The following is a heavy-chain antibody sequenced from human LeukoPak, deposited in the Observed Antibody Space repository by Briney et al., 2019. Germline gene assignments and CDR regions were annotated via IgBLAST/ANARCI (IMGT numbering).Heavy chain of an antibody. J-gene: IGHJ4*02. V-gene: IGHV3-30*02. CDR1: GFTFSSYG. CDR3: AKDQGGSYCTNGVCYPDY. Sequence: PGGSLRLSCAASGFTFSSYGMHWVRQAPGKGLEWVAFIRYDGSNKYYADSVKGRFTISRDNSKNTLYLQMNSLRAEDTAVYYCAKDQGGSYCTNGVCYPDYWGQGTLVTVSS. D-gene: IGHD2-8*01. CDR2: IRYDGSNK.